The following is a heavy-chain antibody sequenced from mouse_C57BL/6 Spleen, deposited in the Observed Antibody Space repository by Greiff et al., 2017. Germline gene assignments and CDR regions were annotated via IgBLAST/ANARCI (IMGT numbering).Heavy chain of an antibody. CDR3: TRTTVAYWYFDV. CDR1: GYTFTDYE. CDR2: IDPETGGT. V-gene: IGHV1-15*01. J-gene: IGHJ1*03. D-gene: IGHD1-1*01. Sequence: VQLQQSGAELVRPGASVTLSCKASGYTFTDYEMHWVKQTPVHGLEWIGAIDPETGGTAYNQKFKGKAILTADKSSSKAYMELRSLTSEDSAVYYCTRTTVAYWYFDVWGTGTTVTVSS.